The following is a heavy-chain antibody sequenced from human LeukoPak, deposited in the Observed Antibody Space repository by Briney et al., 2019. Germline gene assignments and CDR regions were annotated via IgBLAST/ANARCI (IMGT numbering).Heavy chain of an antibody. Sequence: GGSLRLSRAASGFIFNAHSINWVRQAPGKGLEWVSYISGSGSSIDYADSVGGRFTIYRDSAKNSVYLQMNNLRAEDTAVYYCAKGTGASAWLADYWGQGTLVTVSS. CDR2: ISGSGSSI. V-gene: IGHV3-48*01. J-gene: IGHJ4*02. CDR1: GFIFNAHS. D-gene: IGHD6-19*01. CDR3: AKGTGASAWLADY.